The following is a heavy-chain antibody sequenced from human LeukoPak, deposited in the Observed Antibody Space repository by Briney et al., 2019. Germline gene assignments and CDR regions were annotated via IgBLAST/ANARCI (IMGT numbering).Heavy chain of an antibody. CDR3: AKASGYSEN. CDR2: ISGSGGST. V-gene: IGHV3-23*01. Sequence: PGGSLRLSWAASGFTFSSYAMSWVRQAPGKGLEWVSSISGSGGSTFYADSVKGRFTISRDNSKNTLFLQMNSLRADDTAVYYCAKASGYSENWGQGTLVTVSS. D-gene: IGHD5-12*01. CDR1: GFTFSSYA. J-gene: IGHJ4*02.